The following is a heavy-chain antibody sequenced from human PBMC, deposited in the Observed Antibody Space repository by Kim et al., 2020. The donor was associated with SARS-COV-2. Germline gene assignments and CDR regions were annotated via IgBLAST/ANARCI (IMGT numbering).Heavy chain of an antibody. CDR3: ASLKNYHDLLTYYRNQYYGIDV. CDR1: GYTFTSYT. Sequence: ASVKVSCKASGYTFTSYTISWILQAPGQGLEWMGWIHTNTGNPTYAQGFTGRFDFSVDTSVSTAYLQISSLKTQDTAVYYCASLKNYHDLLTYYRNQYYGIDVWGQGTTVTVSS. CDR2: IHTNTGNP. J-gene: IGHJ6*02. V-gene: IGHV7-4-1*02. D-gene: IGHD3-9*01.